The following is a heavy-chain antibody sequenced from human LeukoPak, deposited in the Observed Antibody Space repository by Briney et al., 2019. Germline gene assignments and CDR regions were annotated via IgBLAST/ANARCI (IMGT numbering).Heavy chain of an antibody. CDR2: MTPDNGNT. CDR3: ARGILVSGEFHDAFNI. Sequence: ASVKVSCEASGYSFTDYDINWVRQAPGQGLEWMGWMTPDNGNTGNTEKFQGRITITMDTSITTAYMELHKLTSEDTAMYYCARGILVSGEFHDAFNIWGQGTVVTVSS. J-gene: IGHJ3*02. V-gene: IGHV1-8*03. CDR1: GYSFTDYD. D-gene: IGHD4-17*01.